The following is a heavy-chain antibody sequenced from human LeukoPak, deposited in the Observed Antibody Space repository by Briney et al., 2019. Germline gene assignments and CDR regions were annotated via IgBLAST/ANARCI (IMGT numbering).Heavy chain of an antibody. J-gene: IGHJ4*02. V-gene: IGHV3-74*01. CDR1: GFTFRSYW. Sequence: PGGSLRLSCAASGFTFRSYWMHWVRQAPGKGLVWVSRIKSDGSSTTYADSVKGRFTISRDNAKNTLYLQMNSLRGEDTGVYYCARDAAGLDYWGQGTLVTVPS. D-gene: IGHD1-14*01. CDR2: IKSDGSST. CDR3: ARDAAGLDY.